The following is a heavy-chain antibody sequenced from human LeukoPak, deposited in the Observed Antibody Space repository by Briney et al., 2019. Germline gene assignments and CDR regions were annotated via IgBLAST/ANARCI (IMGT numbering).Heavy chain of an antibody. J-gene: IGHJ4*02. CDR2: ISGSGDNT. D-gene: IGHD6-19*01. CDR3: AKRSGYTTGWFFDF. Sequence: GGSLRLSCAVSGITLSNYGMSWVRQAPGKGLEWVSSISGSGDNTYYAESVKGRFTISRDNSKNTLFLQMNSLRAEDTAVFYCAKRSGYTTGWFFDFWGQGTLDTVSS. V-gene: IGHV3-23*01. CDR1: GITLSNYG.